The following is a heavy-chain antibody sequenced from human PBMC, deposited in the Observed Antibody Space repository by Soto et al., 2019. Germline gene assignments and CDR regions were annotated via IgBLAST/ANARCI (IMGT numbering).Heavy chain of an antibody. Sequence: GGSLRLSCAASGFTFSIYAMRWVRHAPGKGLEWVSSISGSGGGTYYADSVKGRFTFSRDNSKNTLYLQMNSLRAEDTAVYYCAKFGMATTKRSPPYYIDYWGQGALVTVSS. CDR1: GFTFSIYA. CDR2: ISGSGGGT. CDR3: AKFGMATTKRSPPYYIDY. V-gene: IGHV3-23*01. D-gene: IGHD1-1*01. J-gene: IGHJ4*02.